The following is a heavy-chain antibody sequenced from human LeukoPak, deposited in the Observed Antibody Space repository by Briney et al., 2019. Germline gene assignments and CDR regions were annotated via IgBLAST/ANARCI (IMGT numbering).Heavy chain of an antibody. D-gene: IGHD3-10*01. V-gene: IGHV4-59*01. Sequence: MTSETLSLTCTVSGGSISSYYWSWIRQPPGKGLEWLGYIYYIGSTNYNPSLKSRVTISVDTSKNQFSLKLSSVIAADTAVYYCARDRRMLGFGDLGFDYWGQGTLVTVSS. CDR2: IYYIGST. CDR3: ARDRRMLGFGDLGFDY. J-gene: IGHJ4*02. CDR1: GGSISSYY.